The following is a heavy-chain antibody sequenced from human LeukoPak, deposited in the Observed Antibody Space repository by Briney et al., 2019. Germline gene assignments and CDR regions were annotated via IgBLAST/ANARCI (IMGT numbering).Heavy chain of an antibody. Sequence: GGSLRLSCAASGFTFRTYWMSWVRQAPGKGLEWVANIHPDGIEKYHVDSVKGRFTIFRDNARNLLYLQMSNLRADDTAVYYCSRGDDFSGDSWGRGTLVTVSS. V-gene: IGHV3-7*04. D-gene: IGHD2-21*02. J-gene: IGHJ5*01. CDR1: GFTFRTYW. CDR3: SRGDDFSGDS. CDR2: IHPDGIEK.